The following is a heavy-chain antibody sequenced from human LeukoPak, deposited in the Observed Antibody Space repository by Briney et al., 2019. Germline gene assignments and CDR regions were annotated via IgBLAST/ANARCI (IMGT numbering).Heavy chain of an antibody. Sequence: GASVKVSCTASGYTFTGYYIHWVRQAPGQGLEWMGWINPNSGGRHYAQKLQGRVTLTRDTSINTAYMELSRLRSDDTAVYYCAKTYIYYYDSSGYHPFDYWGQGTLVTVSS. D-gene: IGHD3-22*01. J-gene: IGHJ4*02. V-gene: IGHV1-2*02. CDR1: GYTFTGYY. CDR2: INPNSGGR. CDR3: AKTYIYYYDSSGYHPFDY.